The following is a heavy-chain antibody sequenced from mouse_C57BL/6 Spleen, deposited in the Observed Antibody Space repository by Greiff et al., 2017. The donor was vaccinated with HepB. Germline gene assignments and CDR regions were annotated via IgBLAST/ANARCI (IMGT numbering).Heavy chain of an antibody. V-gene: IGHV1-69*01. CDR3: ARSEGWFAY. J-gene: IGHJ3*01. CDR1: GYTFTSYW. CDR2: IDPSDSYT. Sequence: VQLQQPGAELVMPGASVKLSCKASGYTFTSYWMHWVKQRPGQGLEWIGEIDPSDSYTNYNQKFKGKSTLTVDKSSSTAYMQLSSLTSEDSAVYYCARSEGWFAYWGQGTLVTVSA.